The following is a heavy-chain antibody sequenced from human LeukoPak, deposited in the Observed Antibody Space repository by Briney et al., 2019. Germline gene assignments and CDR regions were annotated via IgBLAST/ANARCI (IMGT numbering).Heavy chain of an antibody. CDR3: ARVVFGWFGYCSGGSCPEWFDP. J-gene: IGHJ5*02. Sequence: SETLSLTCTVSGGSIRSYYWSGVRQPPGKGLEWIGYIYYSGSTNYNPPRKSPVPLSQDTSKNQLSLKLNSVTAADTAVYYCARVVFGWFGYCSGGSCPEWFDPWGQGTLVTVSS. V-gene: IGHV4-59*01. D-gene: IGHD2-15*01. CDR2: IYYSGST. CDR1: GGSIRSYY.